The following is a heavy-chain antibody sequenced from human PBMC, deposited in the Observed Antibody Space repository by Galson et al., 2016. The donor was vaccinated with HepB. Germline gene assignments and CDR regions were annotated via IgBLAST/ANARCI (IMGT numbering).Heavy chain of an antibody. V-gene: IGHV3-53*01. CDR2: IYSGGTT. CDR1: GFTVSSDY. CDR3: ARDGECYYGSGSYAET. D-gene: IGHD3-10*01. Sequence: SLRLSCAASGFTVSSDYMNWVRQAPGKGLEWVSVIYSGGTTYYADSVKGRFTISRDNSKNTLHLQMNSLRAEDTAVYYCARDGECYYGSGSYAETWGQGTLVTVSS. J-gene: IGHJ5*02.